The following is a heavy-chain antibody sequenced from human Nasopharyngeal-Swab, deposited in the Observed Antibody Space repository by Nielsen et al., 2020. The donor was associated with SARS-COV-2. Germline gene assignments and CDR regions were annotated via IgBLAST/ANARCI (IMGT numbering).Heavy chain of an antibody. CDR2: IVVGSGNT. CDR1: GFTFTSSA. D-gene: IGHD2-15*01. J-gene: IGHJ4*02. V-gene: IGHV1-58*01. CDR3: AGGYCSGGSCYPPEGY. Sequence: SVKVSCKASGFTFTSSAVQWVRQARGQRLEWIGWIVVGSGNTNYAQKFQERVTITRDMSTSTAYMELSSLRSEDTAVYYCAGGYCSGGSCYPPEGYLGQGTLVTVSS.